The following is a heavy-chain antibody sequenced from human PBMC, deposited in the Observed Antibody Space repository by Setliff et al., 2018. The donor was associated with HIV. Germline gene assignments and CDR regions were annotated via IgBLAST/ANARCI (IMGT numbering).Heavy chain of an antibody. CDR2: IYYSGST. Sequence: SETLSLTCTVSSGSISSGGYFWGWIRQHPGKGLEWIGYIYYSGSTYYNPSLKSRVTISVDTSKNQFSLKLSSVTAADTAVYYCARDLVAAFDIWGQGTMVTVSS. CDR3: ARDLVAAFDI. D-gene: IGHD2-8*02. CDR1: SGSISSGGYF. V-gene: IGHV4-31*03. J-gene: IGHJ3*02.